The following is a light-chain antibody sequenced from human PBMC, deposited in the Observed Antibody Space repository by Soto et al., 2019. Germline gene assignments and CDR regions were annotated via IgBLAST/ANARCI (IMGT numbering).Light chain of an antibody. Sequence: EIVLTQSPGTLSLSPGERATLSCRASQSVRNSYLAWYQQKPGQAPRLLIYGASTRATGIPDRFSGSGSGTDFTLTINRLEPEDSAVYYCQQYGRSPQFTFGTGTKVDIK. CDR3: QQYGRSPQFT. V-gene: IGKV3-20*01. J-gene: IGKJ3*01. CDR2: GAS. CDR1: QSVRNSY.